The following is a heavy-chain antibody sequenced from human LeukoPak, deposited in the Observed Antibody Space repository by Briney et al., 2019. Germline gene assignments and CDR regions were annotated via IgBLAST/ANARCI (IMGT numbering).Heavy chain of an antibody. D-gene: IGHD1-1*01. Sequence: PSETLSLTCTVSGGSISSSSYYWGWIRQPPGKALEWLALIYWDDAKRYSPSLKSRLTITKDTSKKQVVLTMTNMDPVDTATYYCACRIWNRAYRFDPWGPGTLVTVSS. CDR2: IYWDDAK. CDR1: GGSISSSSYY. CDR3: ACRIWNRAYRFDP. J-gene: IGHJ5*02. V-gene: IGHV2-5*02.